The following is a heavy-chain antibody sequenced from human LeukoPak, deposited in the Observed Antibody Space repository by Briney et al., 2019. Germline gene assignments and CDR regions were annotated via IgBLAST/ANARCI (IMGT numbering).Heavy chain of an antibody. CDR3: ARDPPHGMDV. J-gene: IGHJ6*02. CDR2: ISYDGSNK. Sequence: GGSLRLSCAASGFTFSSYAMHWVRQAPGKGLEWVAVISYDGSNKYYADSVKGRFTISRDNSKNTLYLQMNSLRAEDTAVYYCARDPPHGMDVWGQGTTVTVSS. V-gene: IGHV3-30-3*01. CDR1: GFTFSSYA.